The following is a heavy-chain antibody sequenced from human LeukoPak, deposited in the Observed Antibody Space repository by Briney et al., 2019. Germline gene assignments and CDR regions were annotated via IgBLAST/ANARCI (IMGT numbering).Heavy chain of an antibody. J-gene: IGHJ6*02. D-gene: IGHD3-16*01. CDR1: GFTFSSYS. V-gene: IGHV3-48*02. CDR2: ITASGTAM. CDR3: ARGGGLDV. Sequence: GGSLRLSCAASGFTFSSYSMNWVRQAPGKGLEWVSHITASGTAMFYADSVKGRFTISRDNAKNSLYLQMNSLRDEDTAVYFCARGGGLDVWGQGATVTVSS.